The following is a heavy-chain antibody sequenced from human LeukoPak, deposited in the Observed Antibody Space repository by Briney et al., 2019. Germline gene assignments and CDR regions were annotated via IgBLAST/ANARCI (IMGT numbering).Heavy chain of an antibody. CDR3: ARATRSWFDP. D-gene: IGHD1-14*01. CDR1: GGSISSYY. J-gene: IGHJ5*02. V-gene: IGHV4-59*08. CDR2: IHYSGST. Sequence: PSETLSLTCTVSGGSISSYYWSWIRQPPGKGLEWIGYIHYSGSTNYNPSLKSRVTISVDTSKNQFSLKLSSVTAADTAVYYCARATRSWFDPWGQGTLVTVSS.